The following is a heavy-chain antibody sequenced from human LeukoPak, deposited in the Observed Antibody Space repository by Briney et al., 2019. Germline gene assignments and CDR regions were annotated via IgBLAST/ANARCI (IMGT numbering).Heavy chain of an antibody. CDR2: INPNSGGT. V-gene: IGHV1-2*06. D-gene: IGHD3-22*01. Sequence: EASVTVSCKASGYTFTGYYMHWVRQAPGQGLEWMGRINPNSGGTNYAQKFQGRVTMTRDTSISTAYMELSRLRSDDTAVYYCARDTTNVYYYDTSGYDHWGQGTLVTVSS. CDR1: GYTFTGYY. CDR3: ARDTTNVYYYDTSGYDH. J-gene: IGHJ4*02.